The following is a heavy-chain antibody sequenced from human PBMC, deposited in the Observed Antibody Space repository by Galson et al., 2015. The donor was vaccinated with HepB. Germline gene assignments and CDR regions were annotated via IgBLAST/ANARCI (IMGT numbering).Heavy chain of an antibody. Sequence: SLRLSCAASGFTFSSYAMHWVRQAPGKGLEWVAVISYDGSNKYYADSVKGRFTISRDNSKNTLYLQMNSLRAEDTAVYYCARDHEQLVPLYYYYYGMDVWGQGTTVTVSS. D-gene: IGHD6-6*01. V-gene: IGHV3-30-3*01. CDR3: ARDHEQLVPLYYYYYGMDV. J-gene: IGHJ6*02. CDR1: GFTFSSYA. CDR2: ISYDGSNK.